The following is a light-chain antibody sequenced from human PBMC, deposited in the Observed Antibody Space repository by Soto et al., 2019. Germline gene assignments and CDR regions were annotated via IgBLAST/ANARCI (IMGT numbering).Light chain of an antibody. CDR3: QQGASFPHA. Sequence: DIQMTQSPSSVSASVGDTVTITCRASEYIGTLLAWYQQKPGKAPNLLISAASSLQSGVPTRFSGGRSGTDFTLTISRLQPEDFATYFCQQGASFPHAFGGGTKVAIK. CDR2: AAS. V-gene: IGKV1-12*01. CDR1: EYIGTL. J-gene: IGKJ4*01.